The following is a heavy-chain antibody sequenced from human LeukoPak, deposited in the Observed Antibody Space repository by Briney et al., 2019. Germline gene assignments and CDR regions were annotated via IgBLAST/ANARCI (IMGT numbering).Heavy chain of an antibody. CDR2: IYYSGST. CDR3: ARSDGGYYYYYYGMDV. Sequence: PSETLSLTCTVSGGSISSYYWSWIRQPPGKGLEWIGYIYYSGSTKYNPSLKSRVTISVDTSKNQFSLKLSSVTAADTAVYYCARSDGGYYYYYYGMDVWGQGTTVTVSS. CDR1: GGSISSYY. V-gene: IGHV4-59*08. D-gene: IGHD5-18*01. J-gene: IGHJ6*02.